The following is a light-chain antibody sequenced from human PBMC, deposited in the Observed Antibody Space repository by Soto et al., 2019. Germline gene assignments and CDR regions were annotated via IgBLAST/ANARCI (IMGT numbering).Light chain of an antibody. CDR3: QQYGRSLPT. CDR2: GAS. V-gene: IGKV3-20*01. Sequence: EHVLTQSPAILSLSPGERVTLSCRASQSISNSYLAWYQQKSGQAPRVLIYGASNRATSNPDRFSGSGSGTDFTLTISGLQPENCALYYCQQYGRSLPTFGRGSKLESK. J-gene: IGKJ2*01. CDR1: QSISNSY.